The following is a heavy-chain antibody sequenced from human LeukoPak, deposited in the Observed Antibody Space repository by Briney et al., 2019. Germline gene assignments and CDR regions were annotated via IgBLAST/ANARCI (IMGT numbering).Heavy chain of an antibody. CDR1: GYTFTSYD. Sequence: PSVKVSCKASGYTFTSYDINSVRQATGQGLEWMGWMNPNSGNTGYAQKFQGRVTMTRNTSISTAYMELSSLRSEDTAVYYCAVYSSSSPWLMDVWGQGTTVTVYS. CDR3: AVYSSSSPWLMDV. CDR2: MNPNSGNT. D-gene: IGHD6-6*01. J-gene: IGHJ6*02. V-gene: IGHV1-8*01.